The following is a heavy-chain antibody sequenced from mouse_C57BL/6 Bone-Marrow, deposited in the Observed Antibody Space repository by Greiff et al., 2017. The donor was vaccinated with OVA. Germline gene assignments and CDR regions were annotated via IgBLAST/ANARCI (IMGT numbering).Heavy chain of an antibody. CDR1: GFTFSDYG. D-gene: IGHD1-1*01. CDR3: ARYGSSPYWYFDV. Sequence: DVKLVESGGGLVKPGGSLKLSCAASGFTFSDYGMHWVRQAPEKGLEWVAYISSGRSTIYYADTVKGRFTISRDNAKNNLYLQMSHLKSEDTAMYYCARYGSSPYWYFDVWGTGTTVTVSS. J-gene: IGHJ1*03. CDR2: ISSGRSTI. V-gene: IGHV5-17*03.